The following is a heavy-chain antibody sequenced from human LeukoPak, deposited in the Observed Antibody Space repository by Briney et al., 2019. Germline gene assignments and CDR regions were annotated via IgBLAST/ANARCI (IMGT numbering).Heavy chain of an antibody. CDR2: INNDGSSA. V-gene: IGHV3-74*01. J-gene: IGHJ6*02. CDR3: ARGVGYCRDGACYGPPRYTCYSGLDV. CDR1: GFTFNNYW. Sequence: GGSLRLSCAASGFTFNNYWIHWVRHVPGKGLVWVSRINNDGSSASYVDSVKGRFTISRDSSKNTLYLQMNSLRAEDTAVYYCARGVGYCRDGACYGPPRYTCYSGLDVWGQGTTVTVSS. D-gene: IGHD2-15*01.